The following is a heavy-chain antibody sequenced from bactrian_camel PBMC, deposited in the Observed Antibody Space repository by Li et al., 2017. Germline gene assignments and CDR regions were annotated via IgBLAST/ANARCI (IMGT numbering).Heavy chain of an antibody. CDR3: AVDLRRGQFTVATMIPHN. D-gene: IGHD4*01. Sequence: VQLVESGGGSVQAGGSLTLSCAASVNTFSNYCMGWFRQAPGEEREAVAALDSDGRTNYADSVKGRFSISKDANTLYLQMNSLKPDDTNMYYCAVDLRRGQFTVATMIPHNWGQGTQVTVS. CDR2: LDSDGRT. V-gene: IGHV3S53*01. CDR1: VNTFSNYC. J-gene: IGHJ4*01.